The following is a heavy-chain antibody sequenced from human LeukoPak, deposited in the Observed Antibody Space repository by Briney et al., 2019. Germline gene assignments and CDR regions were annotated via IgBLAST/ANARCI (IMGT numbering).Heavy chain of an antibody. CDR1: GFTFSDHY. D-gene: IGHD6-6*01. CDR3: ARLGKTSSSRDFDY. Sequence: GGSLRLSCAASGFTFSDHYMDWVRQAPGKGLEWVGRIRDKVNSYTTEYAASVKGRFTISRDDSKKSLDLQMNSLKTEDTAVYYCARLGKTSSSRDFDYWGQGTLVTVSS. CDR2: IRDKVNSYTT. J-gene: IGHJ4*02. V-gene: IGHV3-72*01.